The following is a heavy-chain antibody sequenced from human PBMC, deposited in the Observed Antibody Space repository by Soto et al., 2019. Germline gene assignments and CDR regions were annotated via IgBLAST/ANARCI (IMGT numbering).Heavy chain of an antibody. CDR3: ARGSRDIVVVPAAV. V-gene: IGHV3-66*01. Sequence: EVQLVESGGGLVQPGGSLRLSCAASGFTVSSNYMSWVRQTPGKGLEWVSVIYSGGSTYYADSVKGRFTISRDNSKNTLYLQMNSLRAEDTAVYYCARGSRDIVVVPAAVWGQGTLVTVSS. D-gene: IGHD2-2*01. CDR1: GFTVSSNY. J-gene: IGHJ4*02. CDR2: IYSGGST.